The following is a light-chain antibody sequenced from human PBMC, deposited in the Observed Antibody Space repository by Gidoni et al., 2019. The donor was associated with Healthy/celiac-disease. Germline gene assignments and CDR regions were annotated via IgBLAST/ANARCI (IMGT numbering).Light chain of an antibody. Sequence: SYVLTQPPSVSVAPGQTARITCGGNNIGSKSVHWYQQKPGQAPVLVVYDDGDRPSGIPEGFSGSNSGNTATLTISRVEAGDEADYYCQVWDSSSDVVFGGGTKLTVL. J-gene: IGLJ2*01. V-gene: IGLV3-21*02. CDR1: NIGSKS. CDR3: QVWDSSSDVV. CDR2: DDG.